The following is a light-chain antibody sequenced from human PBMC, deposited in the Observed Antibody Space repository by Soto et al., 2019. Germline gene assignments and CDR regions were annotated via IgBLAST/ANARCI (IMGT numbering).Light chain of an antibody. Sequence: DIQMTQSPSSLPASVGDRVTITCRASQSISSNLNWYQQRPGKAPELLIFAASSLQSGAPSRFSGSGSGTDFTLTISSLQPADFATYYCQQSYSTPFTFGPGTKVDLK. V-gene: IGKV1-39*01. J-gene: IGKJ3*01. CDR2: AAS. CDR1: QSISSN. CDR3: QQSYSTPFT.